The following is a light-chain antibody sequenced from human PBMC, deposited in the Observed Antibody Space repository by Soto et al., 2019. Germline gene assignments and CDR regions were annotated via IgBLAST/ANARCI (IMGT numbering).Light chain of an antibody. V-gene: IGKV1-5*03. J-gene: IGKJ4*01. CDR3: QQYNGDST. CDR2: KAS. Sequence: DIQMTQSPSTLSASVGDRVTITCRASQSVSSWLAGYRQKPGKAPKPLIYKASNLESGVPSRFSGSGSGTEFTLTISSLQPDDFATYYCQQYNGDSTFGRGTKVEIK. CDR1: QSVSSW.